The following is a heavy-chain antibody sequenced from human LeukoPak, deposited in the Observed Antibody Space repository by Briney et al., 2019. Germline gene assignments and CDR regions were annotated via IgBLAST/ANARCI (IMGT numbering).Heavy chain of an antibody. CDR3: ARGPLRYFDWFYPGIYGMDV. V-gene: IGHV4-34*01. D-gene: IGHD3-9*01. Sequence: PSETLSLTCTVSNDSLGTSYWSWIRQPPGKGLEWIGEINHSGSTNYNPSLKSRVTISVDTSKNQFSLKLSSVTAADTAVYYCARGPLRYFDWFYPGIYGMDVWGQGTTVTVSS. J-gene: IGHJ6*02. CDR2: INHSGST. CDR1: NDSLGTSY.